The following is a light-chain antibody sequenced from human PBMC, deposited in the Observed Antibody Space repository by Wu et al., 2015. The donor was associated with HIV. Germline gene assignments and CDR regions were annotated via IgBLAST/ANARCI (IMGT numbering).Light chain of an antibody. J-gene: IGKJ5*01. CDR3: QQRS. CDR1: QSVSSY. V-gene: IGKV3-11*01. CDR2: DAS. Sequence: EIVLTQSPATLSLSPGERATLSCRASQSVSSYLAWYQQKPGQAPRLLIYDASNRATGIPARFSGSGSGTDFTLTISGLEPEDFAVYYCQQRSFGQGTRLEIK.